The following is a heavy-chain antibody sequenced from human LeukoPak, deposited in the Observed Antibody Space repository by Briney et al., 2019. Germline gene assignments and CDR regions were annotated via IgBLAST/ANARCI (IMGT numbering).Heavy chain of an antibody. V-gene: IGHV3-23*01. Sequence: PGGSLRLSCAASGFTLRSFAMSWVRQAPGKGLEWVSTVSDSGVTTYDADSVKGRFTISKDNSKNTVYLQMNSLRAEDTAVYYCARRGYCTITSCTNYFDYWGQGTLVTVSS. J-gene: IGHJ4*02. CDR3: ARRGYCTITSCTNYFDY. CDR2: VSDSGVTT. D-gene: IGHD2-2*01. CDR1: GFTLRSFA.